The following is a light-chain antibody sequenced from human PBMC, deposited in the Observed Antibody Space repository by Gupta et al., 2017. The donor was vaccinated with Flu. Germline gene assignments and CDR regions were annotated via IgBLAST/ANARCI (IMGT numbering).Light chain of an antibody. CDR3: QQQDRAPWT. Sequence: DIVMTQSPDSLAVSLGERATINCKSSQNILYTSTSYNYLSWYRQKPGQPPKLLIYWASTRASGVPDRISGRGSGTDFTLTINSRHAEDVAVYYCQQQDRAPWTFGQGTKVEIK. J-gene: IGKJ1*01. V-gene: IGKV4-1*01. CDR2: WAS. CDR1: QNILYTSTSYNY.